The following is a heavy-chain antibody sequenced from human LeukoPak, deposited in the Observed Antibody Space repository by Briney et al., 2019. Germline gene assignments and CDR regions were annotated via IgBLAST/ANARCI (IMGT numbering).Heavy chain of an antibody. Sequence: ASVKVSCKASGYIFTTYGFSWVRQAPGQGLEWMGWISAYNGNTNYAQRLQGGVTMTTDTSTSTVYMELRSLRSDDTAVYYCARDKNWKPDYWGQGTLVTVSS. CDR1: GYIFTTYG. V-gene: IGHV1-18*01. CDR3: ARDKNWKPDY. CDR2: ISAYNGNT. J-gene: IGHJ4*02. D-gene: IGHD1-1*01.